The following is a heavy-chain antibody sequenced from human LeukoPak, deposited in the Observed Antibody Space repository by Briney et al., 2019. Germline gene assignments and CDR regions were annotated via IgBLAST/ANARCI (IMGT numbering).Heavy chain of an antibody. Sequence: ASVKVSCKASGYTFTSYGISWVRQAPGQGREWMGWISAYNGNTNYAQKLQGRVTMTTDTSTSTAYLELRSLRSDDTAVYYCARDSYGSGVYYFDYWGQGTLVTVSS. CDR1: GYTFTSYG. J-gene: IGHJ4*02. CDR3: ARDSYGSGVYYFDY. V-gene: IGHV1-18*01. CDR2: ISAYNGNT. D-gene: IGHD3-10*01.